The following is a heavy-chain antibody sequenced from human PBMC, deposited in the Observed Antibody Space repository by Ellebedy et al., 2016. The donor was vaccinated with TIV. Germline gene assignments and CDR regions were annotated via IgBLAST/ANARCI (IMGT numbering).Heavy chain of an antibody. J-gene: IGHJ4*02. CDR2: SYKSGNT. D-gene: IGHD3-16*01. CDR1: GVSVSSSD. CDR3: AKDGISWGSYFDC. Sequence: GESLKISCAASGVSVSSSDMGWVRQAPGKGLEWVSVSYKSGNTHNAESVKGRFTISRDNSKNTLYLQMNSLRAEDTAIYYCAKDGISWGSYFDCWGQGTRVTVSS. V-gene: IGHV3-53*01.